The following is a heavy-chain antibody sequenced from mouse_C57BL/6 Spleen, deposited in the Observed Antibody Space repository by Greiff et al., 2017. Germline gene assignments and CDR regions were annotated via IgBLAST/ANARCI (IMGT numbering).Heavy chain of an antibody. CDR2: INPSNGGT. Sequence: KQPGTELVKPGASVKLSCKASGYTFTSYWMHWVKQRPGQGLEWIGNINPSNGGTNYNEKFKSKATLTVDKSSSTAYMQLSSLTSEDSAVYYCARTSPFYAMDYWGQGTSVTVSS. CDR1: GYTFTSYW. CDR3: ARTSPFYAMDY. V-gene: IGHV1-53*01. J-gene: IGHJ4*01.